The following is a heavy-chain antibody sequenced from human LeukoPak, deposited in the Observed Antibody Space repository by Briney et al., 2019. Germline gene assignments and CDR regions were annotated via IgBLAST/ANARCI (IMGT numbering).Heavy chain of an antibody. CDR1: GFTFSSYG. CDR2: ISYDGSSK. V-gene: IGHV3-30*18. J-gene: IGHJ3*02. CDR3: AKAEGGDYPLGAFDI. D-gene: IGHD4-17*01. Sequence: GRSLRLSCAASGFTFSSYGMHWVRQAPGKGLEWVAVISYDGSSKYYADSVKGRFTISRDNSKNTLYLQMNSLRAEDTAVYYCAKAEGGDYPLGAFDIWGQGTMVTVSS.